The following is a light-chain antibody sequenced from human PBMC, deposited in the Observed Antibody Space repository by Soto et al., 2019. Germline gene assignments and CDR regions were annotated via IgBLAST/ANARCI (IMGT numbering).Light chain of an antibody. CDR1: SSDIGAYNF. Sequence: QSALTQPASVSGSPGQSITISCTGTSSDIGAYNFVSWYQQHPGKAPNLMLYVVNFRPSGVSNRFSGSKSGNTASLTISGLQAEDEADYYCTSWTTSTTMIFGGGTKLTVL. J-gene: IGLJ2*01. V-gene: IGLV2-14*03. CDR3: TSWTTSTTMI. CDR2: VVN.